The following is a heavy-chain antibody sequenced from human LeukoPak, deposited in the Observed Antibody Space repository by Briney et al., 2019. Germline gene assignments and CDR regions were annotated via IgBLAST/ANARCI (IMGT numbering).Heavy chain of an antibody. D-gene: IGHD3-16*01. CDR1: GFTFSGYS. CDR3: ARALGGAFDI. J-gene: IGHJ3*02. Sequence: PGGSLRLSCAASGFTFSGYSMYWVRRAPGKGLEWLSYISSSSSTIYDADSVKGRFTISRDNAKNSLYLQMSGLRAEDTAVYYCARALGGAFDIWGQGTMVTVSS. CDR2: ISSSSSTI. V-gene: IGHV3-48*01.